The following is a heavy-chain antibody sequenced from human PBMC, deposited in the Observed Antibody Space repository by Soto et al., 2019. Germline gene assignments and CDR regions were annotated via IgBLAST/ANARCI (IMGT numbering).Heavy chain of an antibody. D-gene: IGHD6-13*01. Sequence: GGSLRLSCAASGLTFDCYARSWVRQFPGKGLEWVSGINWNSGSRGYADSVKGRFAISRDNAKNSLHLQMNSLSAEDTAFYYCVNDGSFSWYSSHSRHWGQGTLVSVSS. CDR1: GLTFDCYA. V-gene: IGHV3-9*01. CDR3: VNDGSFSWYSSHSRH. CDR2: INWNSGSR. J-gene: IGHJ4*02.